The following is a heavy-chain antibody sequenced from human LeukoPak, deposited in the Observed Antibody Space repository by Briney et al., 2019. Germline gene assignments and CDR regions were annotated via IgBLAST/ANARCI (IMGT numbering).Heavy chain of an antibody. D-gene: IGHD3-3*01. Sequence: GGSLRLSCAASGFTLSDYYMNWVRQAPGKGLEWVSYISSTSRTMYYADSVKGRFTISRDNAKNSLYLQMNSLRDEDTAVYYCARESAYAFWYWGQGTLVAVSS. V-gene: IGHV3-48*02. J-gene: IGHJ4*02. CDR3: ARESAYAFWY. CDR1: GFTLSDYY. CDR2: ISSTSRTM.